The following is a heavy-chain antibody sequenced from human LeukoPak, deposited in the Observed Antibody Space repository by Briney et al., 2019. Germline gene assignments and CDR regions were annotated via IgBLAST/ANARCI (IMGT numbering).Heavy chain of an antibody. D-gene: IGHD3-22*01. CDR1: GGSFSGYC. CDR2: INHSGST. Sequence: SETLSLTCAVYGGSFSGYCWSWIRQPPGKGLEWIGEINHSGSTNYNPSLKSRVTISVDTSKNQFSLKLGSVTAADTAVYYCARLILNYYDSSGYYGFWGQGTLVTVSS. J-gene: IGHJ4*02. CDR3: ARLILNYYDSSGYYGF. V-gene: IGHV4-34*01.